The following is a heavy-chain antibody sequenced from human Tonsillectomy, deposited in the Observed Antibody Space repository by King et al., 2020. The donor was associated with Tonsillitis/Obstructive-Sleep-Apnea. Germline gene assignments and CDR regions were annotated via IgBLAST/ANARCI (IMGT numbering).Heavy chain of an antibody. J-gene: IGHJ4*02. V-gene: IGHV5-10-1*01. CDR3: SRHGLNYYDSSGSRDDY. D-gene: IGHD3-22*01. Sequence: GQLVQSGAEVKKPGESLRISCKGSGYSFTSYWISWVRQMPGKGLEWMGRIDPSDSYTNYSPSFQGHVTISADKSISTAYLQWSSLKASDPAMYYCSRHGLNYYDSSGSRDDYWGQGTLVTVSS. CDR2: IDPSDSYT. CDR1: GYSFTSYW.